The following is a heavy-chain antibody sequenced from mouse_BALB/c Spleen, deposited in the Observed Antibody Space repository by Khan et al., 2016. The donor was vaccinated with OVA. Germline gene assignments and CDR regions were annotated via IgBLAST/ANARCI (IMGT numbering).Heavy chain of an antibody. V-gene: IGHV3-2*02. CDR1: GYSITSDSA. CDR2: ISYSGRT. D-gene: IGHD1-1*01. Sequence: VQLKESGPGLVRPSQSLSLTCTVTGYSITSDSAWNWIRQFPENKLEWMGYISYSGRTSYNPSLKSRISITRDTSKNQFFLQLNSVTTEDTATYYCARTVTITTVVATDFDYWGQDTTLTVSS. CDR3: ARTVTITTVVATDFDY. J-gene: IGHJ2*01.